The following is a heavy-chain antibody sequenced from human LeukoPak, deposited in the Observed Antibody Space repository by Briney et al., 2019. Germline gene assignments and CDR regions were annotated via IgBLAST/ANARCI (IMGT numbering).Heavy chain of an antibody. Sequence: PSETLSLTCTVSGGSISSSSYYWGWIPQPPGKGLEWIGSIYYSGSTYYNPSLKSRVTISVDTSKNQFSLKLSSVTAADTAVYYCARGEFWGQGTLVTVSS. J-gene: IGHJ4*02. D-gene: IGHD3-16*01. CDR1: GGSISSSSYY. CDR2: IYYSGST. V-gene: IGHV4-39*01. CDR3: ARGEF.